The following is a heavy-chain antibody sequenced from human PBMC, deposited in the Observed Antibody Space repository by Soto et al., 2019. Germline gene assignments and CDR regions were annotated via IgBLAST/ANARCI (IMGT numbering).Heavy chain of an antibody. CDR2: INPSGGST. Sequence: ASVKVSCKASGYTFTSYYMHWVRQAPGQGLEWMGIINPSGGSTSYAQKFQGRVTMTRDTSTSTVYMELSSLRSEDTAVYYCARDKSFVVVTAAPKYNWLDPWGQGTLVTVSS. D-gene: IGHD2-2*01. J-gene: IGHJ5*02. V-gene: IGHV1-46*03. CDR3: ARDKSFVVVTAAPKYNWLDP. CDR1: GYTFTSYY.